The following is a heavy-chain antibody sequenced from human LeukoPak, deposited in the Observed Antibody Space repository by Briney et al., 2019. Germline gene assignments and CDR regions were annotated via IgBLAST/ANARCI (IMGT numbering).Heavy chain of an antibody. Sequence: PSETLSLTCAVYGGSFSGYYWSWIRQPPGKGLEWIGEINHSGSTNYNPSLKSRVTISVDTSKNQFSRKLSSVTAADTAVYYCARDLGRYTTYYYDSSGYYYPYYFDYWGQGTLVTVSS. J-gene: IGHJ4*02. CDR2: INHSGST. CDR3: ARDLGRYTTYYYDSSGYYYPYYFDY. V-gene: IGHV4-34*01. D-gene: IGHD3-22*01. CDR1: GGSFSGYY.